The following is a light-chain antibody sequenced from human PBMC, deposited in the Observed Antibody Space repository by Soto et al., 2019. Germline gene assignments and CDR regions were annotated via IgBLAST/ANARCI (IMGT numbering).Light chain of an antibody. CDR2: GAS. CDR1: QSVGNN. Sequence: EVVMTQSPATLLVYKGGRVTLSCRASQSVGNNLAWYQQRPGQPPRLLIYGASTRDTGVPTRFSGSGSGTEFTLTITSLQPEDFATYYCQQSDRTPTFGQGTRLEIK. V-gene: IGKV3D-15*01. CDR3: QQSDRTPT. J-gene: IGKJ5*01.